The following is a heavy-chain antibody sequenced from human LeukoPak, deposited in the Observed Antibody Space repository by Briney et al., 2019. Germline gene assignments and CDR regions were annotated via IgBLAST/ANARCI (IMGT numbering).Heavy chain of an antibody. CDR1: GXTVXSNY. Sequence: SXRXSCXAXGXTVXSNYMSWVRQAPGKGLEWVSVIYSGGSTYYSDSVKGRFTISRDNSKNTLYLQMNSLRAEDTAVYYCARGPNDYYDSSGYPNDAFDIWGQGTMVTVSS. CDR3: ARGPNDYYDSSGYPNDAFDI. V-gene: IGHV3-66*01. D-gene: IGHD3-22*01. J-gene: IGHJ3*02. CDR2: IYSGGST.